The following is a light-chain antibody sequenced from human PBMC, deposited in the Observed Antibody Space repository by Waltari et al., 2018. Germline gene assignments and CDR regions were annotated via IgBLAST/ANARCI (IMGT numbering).Light chain of an antibody. J-gene: IGKJ2*01. CDR1: QSVSSW. V-gene: IGKV1-5*01. Sequence: DIQMTQSPSTLSASVGDTVTITCRASQSVSSWLAWYQQKAGKAPTVLIYDASDLESGVPSRFSGSGSDTEFTLTISNLQPDDFATYYCQQYDSYVYTFCQGTKLEIK. CDR2: DAS. CDR3: QQYDSYVYT.